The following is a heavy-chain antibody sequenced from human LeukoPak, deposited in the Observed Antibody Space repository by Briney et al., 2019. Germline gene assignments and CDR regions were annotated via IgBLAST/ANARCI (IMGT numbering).Heavy chain of an antibody. CDR1: GFTFSSYS. CDR2: ISSSSSYI. J-gene: IGHJ4*02. CDR3: ARGSFADAGYFDY. Sequence: PGGSLRLSCVVSGFTFSSYSMNWVRQAPGKGLEWVSSISSSSSYIYYADSVKGRFTISRDNAKTSVYLQMNSLRAEDTAVYYCARGSFADAGYFDYWGQGTLVTVSS. D-gene: IGHD2-15*01. V-gene: IGHV3-21*01.